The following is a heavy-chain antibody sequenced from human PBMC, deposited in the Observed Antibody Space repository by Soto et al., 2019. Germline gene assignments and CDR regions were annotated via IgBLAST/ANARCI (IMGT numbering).Heavy chain of an antibody. V-gene: IGHV3-7*01. J-gene: IGHJ4*02. CDR3: AREYVYYYDSSGYCFDY. D-gene: IGHD3-22*01. Sequence: GGSLRLSCAASGFTFSSYWMSWVRQAPGKGLEWVANIKQDGSEKYYVDSVKGRFTISRHNAKNSLYLQMNSLRAEDTAVYYCAREYVYYYDSSGYCFDYWGQGTLVTVSS. CDR1: GFTFSSYW. CDR2: IKQDGSEK.